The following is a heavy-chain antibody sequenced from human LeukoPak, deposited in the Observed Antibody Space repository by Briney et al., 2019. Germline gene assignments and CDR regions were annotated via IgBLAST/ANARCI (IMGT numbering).Heavy chain of an antibody. CDR2: ISGSGGST. J-gene: IGHJ4*02. Sequence: PGGSLRLSCAAPGFTFSSYAMSWVRQAPGKGLEWVSAISGSGGSTYYADSVKGRFTISRDNSKNTLDLQMNSLRAEDMAVYYCAKEFGYCSSTSCFPFDYWGQGTLVTVSS. D-gene: IGHD2-2*03. CDR1: GFTFSSYA. CDR3: AKEFGYCSSTSCFPFDY. V-gene: IGHV3-23*01.